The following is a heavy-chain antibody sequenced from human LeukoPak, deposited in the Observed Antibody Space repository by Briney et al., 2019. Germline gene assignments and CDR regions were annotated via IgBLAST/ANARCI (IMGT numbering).Heavy chain of an antibody. CDR3: ARDGGQQLVFGAFDI. CDR1: GGSISSYY. CDR2: IYYSGST. J-gene: IGHJ3*02. V-gene: IGHV4-59*01. D-gene: IGHD6-13*01. Sequence: SETLSLTCTVSGGSISSYYWSWIRQPPGKGLEWIGYIYYSGSTNYNPSLKSRVTISVDTSKNQFSLKLSSVTAADTAVYYCARDGGQQLVFGAFDIWGQGTMVTVSS.